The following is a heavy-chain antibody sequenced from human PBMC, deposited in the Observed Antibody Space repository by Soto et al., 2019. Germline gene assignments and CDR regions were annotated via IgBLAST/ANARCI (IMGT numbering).Heavy chain of an antibody. V-gene: IGHV2-26*01. CDR1: GFSLTNGRMG. D-gene: IGHD4-17*01. J-gene: IGHJ6*02. CDR2: FFSDAER. CDR3: ERRDGDYNNHGLHA. Sequence: QVTLKESGPVLVKPTETLTLTCSGSGFSLTNGRMGVSWIRQPPGKALEWLAHFFSDAERSYSTSMQSRLNMYKNPPASQVVFTRTNMAPADTATYFWERRDGDYNNHGLHAWGHGPAFTV.